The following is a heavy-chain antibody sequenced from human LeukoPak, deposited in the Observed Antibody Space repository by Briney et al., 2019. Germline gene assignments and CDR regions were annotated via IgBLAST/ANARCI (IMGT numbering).Heavy chain of an antibody. CDR2: IKQDGSEK. D-gene: IGHD3-3*01. CDR1: GFTFSSYW. Sequence: GGSLRLSCAASGFTFSSYWMSWVRQAPGKGLERVANIKQDGSEKYYVDSVKGRFTISRDNAKNSLYLQMNSLRAEDTAVYYCAREEQLRFLEWLPPHDAFDIWGQGTMVTVSS. V-gene: IGHV3-7*01. CDR3: AREEQLRFLEWLPPHDAFDI. J-gene: IGHJ3*02.